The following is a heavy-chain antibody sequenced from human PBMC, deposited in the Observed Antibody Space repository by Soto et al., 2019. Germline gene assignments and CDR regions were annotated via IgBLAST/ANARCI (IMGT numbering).Heavy chain of an antibody. CDR1: GFTFNSYG. CDR3: ARTRSAWSDFHYYSLDV. J-gene: IGHJ6*02. V-gene: IGHV3-30*03. D-gene: IGHD1-26*01. Sequence: GALRLSCXASGFTFNSYGMHWVRQGPGNGLEWVAFISYDSTKTYYADSVKGRFTISRDNSNSALYVQMNSLTGEDTAVYYCARTRSAWSDFHYYSLDVWGQGTTVTVSS. CDR2: ISYDSTKT.